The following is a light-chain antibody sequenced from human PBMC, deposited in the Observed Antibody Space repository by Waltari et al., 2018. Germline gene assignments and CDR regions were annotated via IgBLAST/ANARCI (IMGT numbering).Light chain of an antibody. V-gene: IGLV1-47*01. CDR3: ASWDDDLSGVV. J-gene: IGLJ2*01. CDR2: RNN. Sequence: QSLLTQPPSASGTPGQRVTLSCSGTSSNIGSNFVYWYQQLPGTAPKLLMSRNNQRPSGVPDRISGSKSGTSASLAISGLRSEDEAEYYCASWDDDLSGVVFGGGTKVTVL. CDR1: SSNIGSNF.